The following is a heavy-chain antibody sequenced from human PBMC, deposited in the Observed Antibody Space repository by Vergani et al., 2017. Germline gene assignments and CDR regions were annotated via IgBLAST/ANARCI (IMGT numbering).Heavy chain of an antibody. Sequence: EVQLVESGGGLVQPGGSLRLSCAASGFTFSSYEMNWVRQAPGKGLEWVSYISSSGSTIYYADSVKGRFTISRDNAKNSLYLQMNSLRAEDTAVYYCAREGVTGSYSYSMSYNWFDPWGQGTLVTVSS. CDR1: GFTFSSYE. D-gene: IGHD1-26*01. CDR2: ISSSGSTI. V-gene: IGHV3-48*03. CDR3: AREGVTGSYSYSMSYNWFDP. J-gene: IGHJ5*02.